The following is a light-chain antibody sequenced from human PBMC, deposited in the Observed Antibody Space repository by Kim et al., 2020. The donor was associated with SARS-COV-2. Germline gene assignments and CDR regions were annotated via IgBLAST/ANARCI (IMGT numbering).Light chain of an antibody. CDR1: RSVNTW. J-gene: IGKJ1*01. CDR2: RAS. Sequence: ASGEDRAPITWRARRSVNTWLGWYQKRAGKATKLMFYRASSLESGVPTRFSSGASGTEFPLTISVLQHDDAATYYCQQYNSYSTFGLGTKVDIK. CDR3: QQYNSYST. V-gene: IGKV1-5*03.